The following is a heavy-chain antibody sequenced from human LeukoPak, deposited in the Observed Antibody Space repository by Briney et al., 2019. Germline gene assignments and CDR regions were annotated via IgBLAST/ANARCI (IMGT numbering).Heavy chain of an antibody. CDR2: IKDDGNT. J-gene: IGHJ6*03. D-gene: IGHD3-3*01. CDR1: GFTFSSYW. CDR3: ARYGRNYDFWSGYRYYYYMDV. Sequence: PRGSLRLSCAASGFTFSSYWMHWVRQAPVKGLVWVSRIKDDGNTKYADSVKGRFTISRDNAKNTVSLKMNSLRAEDTGVYYCARYGRNYDFWSGYRYYYYMDVWGKGTTVTVSS. V-gene: IGHV3-74*01.